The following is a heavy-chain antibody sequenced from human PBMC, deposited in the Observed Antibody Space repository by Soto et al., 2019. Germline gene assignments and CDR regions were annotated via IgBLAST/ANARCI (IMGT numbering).Heavy chain of an antibody. Sequence: QVQLVESGGGVVQPGRSLRLSCAASGFTFSSYAMHWVRQAPGKGLEWVAVISYDGSDKYYADSEKGRFTISRDNSKNTLNLQMNSLRADDTAVYYCANALGELSPESYDYWGQGTLITVSS. J-gene: IGHJ4*02. V-gene: IGHV3-30*18. CDR3: ANALGELSPESYDY. CDR1: GFTFSSYA. CDR2: ISYDGSDK. D-gene: IGHD3-16*02.